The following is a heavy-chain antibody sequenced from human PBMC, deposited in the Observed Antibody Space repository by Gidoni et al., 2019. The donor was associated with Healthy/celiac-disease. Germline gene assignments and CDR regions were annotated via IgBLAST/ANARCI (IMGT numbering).Heavy chain of an antibody. J-gene: IGHJ6*02. Sequence: QVQLVESGGGVVQPGRSLRLSCAASGFTFSCDGIHWGRRAPRPGRGLEWVAVIGYDGSNKYYADSVKGRFTISRDNSKNTLYLQMNSLRAEDTAVYYCARARGPDSSGYYYFSPPTEDYGMDVWGQGTTVTVSS. V-gene: IGHV3-33*01. CDR3: ARARGPDSSGYYYFSPPTEDYGMDV. D-gene: IGHD3-22*01. CDR2: IGYDGSNK. CDR1: GFTFSCDG.